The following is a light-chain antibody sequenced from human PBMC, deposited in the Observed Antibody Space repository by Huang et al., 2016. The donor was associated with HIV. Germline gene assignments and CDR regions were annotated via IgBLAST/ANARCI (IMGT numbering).Light chain of an antibody. Sequence: DIQMTQSPSTLSASVGDRVTITCRASQTITNWLAWYQQKPGKAPKLLIYKASTLETGVPSRFSGSGSGTEFTLTINSMQRDDFATYYCQQYSSWRTFGQGTKVE. V-gene: IGKV1-5*03. CDR3: QQYSSWRT. CDR1: QTITNW. CDR2: KAS. J-gene: IGKJ1*01.